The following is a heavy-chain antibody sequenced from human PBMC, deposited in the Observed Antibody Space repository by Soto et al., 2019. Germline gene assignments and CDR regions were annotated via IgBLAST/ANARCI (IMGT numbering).Heavy chain of an antibody. V-gene: IGHV4-59*08. D-gene: IGHD3-3*01. CDR1: GGSFSPNY. CDR3: ARLTCSNTRCLKLNGFDI. J-gene: IGHJ3*02. CDR2: IYYGGTT. Sequence: TSETLSLTCTVSGGSFSPNYWAWIRQPPGKGLEWIGYIYYGGTTRYNPSLESRVTVSLETSKSQFSLTLSSVTASDTAVYYCARLTCSNTRCLKLNGFDIWGQGTMVTVSS.